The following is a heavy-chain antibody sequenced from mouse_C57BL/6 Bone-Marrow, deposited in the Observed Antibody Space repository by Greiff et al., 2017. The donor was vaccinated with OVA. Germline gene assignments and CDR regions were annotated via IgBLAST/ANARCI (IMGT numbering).Heavy chain of an antibody. CDR1: GYAFTNYL. D-gene: IGHD1-3*01. Sequence: QVQLKESGAELVRPGTSVKVSCKASGYAFTNYLIEWVKQRPGQGLEWIGVINPGSGGTNYNEKFKGKATLTADKSSSTAYMQLSSLTSEDSAVYFCARLRGLIYFDVWGTGTTVTVSS. V-gene: IGHV1-54*01. CDR3: ARLRGLIYFDV. J-gene: IGHJ1*03. CDR2: INPGSGGT.